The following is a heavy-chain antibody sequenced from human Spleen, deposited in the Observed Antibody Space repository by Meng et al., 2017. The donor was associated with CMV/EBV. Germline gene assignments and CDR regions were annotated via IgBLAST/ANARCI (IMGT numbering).Heavy chain of an antibody. CDR2: IRSKDYGGTT. Sequence: GGSLRLSCTISGFTFRDYAMSWVRQAPGKGLEWLGFIRSKDYGGTTEYAASVKGRFTISREDSKSIAYLQMNSLKTEDTGVYCCSRTIYDYAKRLEYWGQGTLVTVSS. CDR3: SRTIYDYAKRLEY. V-gene: IGHV3-49*04. CDR1: GFTFRDYA. D-gene: IGHD3-16*01. J-gene: IGHJ4*02.